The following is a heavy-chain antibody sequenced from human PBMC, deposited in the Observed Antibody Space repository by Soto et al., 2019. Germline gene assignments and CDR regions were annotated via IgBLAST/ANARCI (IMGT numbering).Heavy chain of an antibody. Sequence: GGSLRLSCAASGFTFSSYDMHWVRQATGKGLEWVSAIGTAGDTYYPGSVKGRFTISRENAKNSLYLQMNSLRAEDTAVYYCARGTSGRWLQKNRYYFDYWGQGTLVTVSS. CDR3: ARGTSGRWLQKNRYYFDY. CDR2: IGTAGDT. J-gene: IGHJ4*02. CDR1: GFTFSSYD. D-gene: IGHD1-26*01. V-gene: IGHV3-13*01.